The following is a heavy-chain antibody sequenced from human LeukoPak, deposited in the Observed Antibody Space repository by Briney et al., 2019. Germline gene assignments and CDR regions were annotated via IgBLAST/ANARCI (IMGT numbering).Heavy chain of an antibody. V-gene: IGHV1-46*01. CDR2: INPSGGST. Sequence: ASVKVSCKASGYTFTSYYMHWVRQAPGQGLEWMGIINPSGGSTSYAQKFQGRVTMTRDTSTSTVYMELSSLRSEDTAVYYCATDTRWIQLWMPGPFDYWGQGTLVTVSS. CDR3: ATDTRWIQLWMPGPFDY. J-gene: IGHJ4*02. CDR1: GYTFTSYY. D-gene: IGHD5-18*01.